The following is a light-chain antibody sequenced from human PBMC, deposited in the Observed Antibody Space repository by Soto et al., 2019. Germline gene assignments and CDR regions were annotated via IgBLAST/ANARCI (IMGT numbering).Light chain of an antibody. Sequence: QSVLTQPRSVSGSPGQSVTIFCTGTSSDVVSWYQQHPGKAPKLIIYYVSQRPSGVPDRFSGSKSGNTASLTISGLQAEDEADYYCCSSAGGFTWVFGGGTKVTVL. CDR1: SSDV. V-gene: IGLV2-11*01. J-gene: IGLJ3*02. CDR3: CSSAGGFTWV. CDR2: YVS.